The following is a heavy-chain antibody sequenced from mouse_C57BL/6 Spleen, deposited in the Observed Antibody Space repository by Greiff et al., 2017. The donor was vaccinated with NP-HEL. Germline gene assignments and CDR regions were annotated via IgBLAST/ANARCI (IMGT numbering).Heavy chain of an antibody. Sequence: EVKLVESGGGLVQPGGSLKLSCAASGFTFSDYYMYWVRQTPEKRLEWVAYISNGGGSTYYPDTVKGRFTISRDNAKNTLYLQMSRLKSEDTAMYYCARHDTTGGAMDYWGQGTSVTVSS. CDR2: ISNGGGST. V-gene: IGHV5-12*01. CDR3: ARHDTTGGAMDY. J-gene: IGHJ4*01. CDR1: GFTFSDYY. D-gene: IGHD1-1*01.